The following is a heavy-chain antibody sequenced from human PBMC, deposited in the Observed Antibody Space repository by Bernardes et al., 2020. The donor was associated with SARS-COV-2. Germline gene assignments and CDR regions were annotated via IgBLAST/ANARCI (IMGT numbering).Heavy chain of an antibody. J-gene: IGHJ4*02. Sequence: TLSLTCAVYGGSFSGYYWSWIRQPPGKGLEWIGEINHSGSTNYNPSLKSRVTISVDTSKNQFSLKLSSVTAADTAVYYCARGGGRIAARPLAFGYWGQGTLVTVSS. CDR3: ARGGGRIAARPLAFGY. CDR2: INHSGST. V-gene: IGHV4-34*01. CDR1: GGSFSGYY. D-gene: IGHD6-6*01.